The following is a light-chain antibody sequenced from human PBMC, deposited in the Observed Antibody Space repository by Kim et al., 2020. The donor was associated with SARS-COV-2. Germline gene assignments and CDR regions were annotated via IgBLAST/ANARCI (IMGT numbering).Light chain of an antibody. CDR2: DVS. V-gene: IGLV2-11*01. J-gene: IGLJ2*01. Sequence: QSALTQPRSVSGSPGQSVTVSCTGSSSDVSGYNYVSWYQQHPGKAPKLMIYDVSKQPSGVPDRFSGSKSGNTASLTISGLQAEDEADYYCCSYAGSYNGFGGGTQLTVL. CDR3: CSYAGSYNG. CDR1: SSDVSGYNY.